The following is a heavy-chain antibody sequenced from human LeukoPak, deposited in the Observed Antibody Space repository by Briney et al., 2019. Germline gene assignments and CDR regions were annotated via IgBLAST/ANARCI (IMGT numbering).Heavy chain of an antibody. D-gene: IGHD6-19*01. Sequence: PGGSLRLSCAASGFTFSSYAMSWVRQAPGKGLEWVSAISGSGGSTYYADSVKGRFTISRDNSKNTLYRQMNSLRAEDTAVYYCAREQEIAVAGTGGMDVWGQGTTVTVSS. CDR3: AREQEIAVAGTGGMDV. J-gene: IGHJ6*02. CDR1: GFTFSSYA. V-gene: IGHV3-23*01. CDR2: ISGSGGST.